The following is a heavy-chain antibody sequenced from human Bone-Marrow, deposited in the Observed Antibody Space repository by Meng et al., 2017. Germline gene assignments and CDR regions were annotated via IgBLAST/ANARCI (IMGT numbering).Heavy chain of an antibody. CDR3: ARQKFSYGLGPPAY. D-gene: IGHD5-18*01. J-gene: IGHJ4*02. V-gene: IGHV4-34*01. CDR2: INHRGST. CDR1: GGSFSGYF. Sequence: QVQLQQWGAGLLKPSETLSLTCGVYGGSFSGYFWAWIRQPPGKGLEWIGEINHRGSTNYNPSLKSRVTISVDTSKSQVSLNLSSVTAADTAVYYCARQKFSYGLGPPAYWGQGTLVTVSS.